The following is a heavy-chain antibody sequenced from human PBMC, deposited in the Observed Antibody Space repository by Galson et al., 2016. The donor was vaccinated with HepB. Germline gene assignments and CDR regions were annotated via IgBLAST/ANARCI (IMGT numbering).Heavy chain of an antibody. J-gene: IGHJ4*02. CDR2: IRYDGSRE. CDR3: ARDRITMRSVLVF. Sequence: SLRVSCAGSGFAFSAFDIHWVRQAPGKGLEWVALIRYDGSREYYADSLKGRFTISRDNANNTLYIQMNSLGAEDTAVYYCARDRITMRSVLVFWGRGTLVTVSS. CDR1: GFAFSAFD. D-gene: IGHD3-22*01. V-gene: IGHV3-33*01.